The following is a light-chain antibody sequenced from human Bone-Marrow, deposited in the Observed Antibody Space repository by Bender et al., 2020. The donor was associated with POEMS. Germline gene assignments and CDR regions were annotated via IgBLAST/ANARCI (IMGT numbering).Light chain of an antibody. CDR1: SGSIDGDY. Sequence: FVLTQPHSVSESPGKTVIISCARSSGSIDGDYVQWFQQRPGKSPTTVIYEDDQRPSGVPDRFSGSLDISSNSASLTISGLQTDDEADYFCQVFDRHNQGIFGGGTRLTVL. CDR2: EDD. CDR3: QVFDRHNQGI. V-gene: IGLV6-57*01. J-gene: IGLJ2*01.